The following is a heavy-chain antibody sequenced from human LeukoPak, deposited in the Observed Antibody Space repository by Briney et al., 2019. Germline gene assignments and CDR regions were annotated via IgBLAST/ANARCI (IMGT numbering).Heavy chain of an antibody. J-gene: IGHJ4*02. CDR3: VKVAVQTQVVPAAIFFDS. V-gene: IGHV3-23*01. CDR1: GFTFANYP. D-gene: IGHD2-2*01. Sequence: GGSLRLSCAASGFTFANYPMGWVRQAPGKGLEWVSVISGSSGGLKYADSVRGRFTISRDNSKATLSLQMNSLSAEDTADYYCVKVAVQTQVVPAAIFFDSWGQGAQVIVSS. CDR2: ISGSSGGL.